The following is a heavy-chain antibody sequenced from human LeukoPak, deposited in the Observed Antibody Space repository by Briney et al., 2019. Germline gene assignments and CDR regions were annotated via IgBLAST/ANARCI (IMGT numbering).Heavy chain of an antibody. CDR1: GFTFSSYE. Sequence: GGSLRLSCAASGFTFSSYEMNWVRQAPGKGLEWVSYISSSGSTIYYADSVKGRSTISRDNAKNSLYLQMNSLRAEDTAVYYCARDAYDSSGYYSPYDAFDIWGQGTMVTVSS. V-gene: IGHV3-48*03. D-gene: IGHD3-22*01. CDR2: ISSSGSTI. CDR3: ARDAYDSSGYYSPYDAFDI. J-gene: IGHJ3*02.